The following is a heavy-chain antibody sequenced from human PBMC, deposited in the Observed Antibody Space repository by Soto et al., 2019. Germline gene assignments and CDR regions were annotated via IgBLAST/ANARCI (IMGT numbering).Heavy chain of an antibody. D-gene: IGHD2-15*01. CDR3: ARDPLDCSGGSCYS. Sequence: EVQLVESGGGLVQPGGSLRLSCAASGFTFSSYSMNWVRQAPGKGLEWVSYISSSSSTIYYADSVKGRFTISRDNAKNSLYLQMNSLRAEDTAMYYCARDPLDCSGGSCYSWGQGTLVTVSS. CDR2: ISSSSSTI. CDR1: GFTFSSYS. V-gene: IGHV3-48*01. J-gene: IGHJ4*02.